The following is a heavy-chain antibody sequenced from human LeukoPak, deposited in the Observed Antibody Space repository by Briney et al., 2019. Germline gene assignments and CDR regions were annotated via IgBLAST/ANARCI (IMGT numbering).Heavy chain of an antibody. D-gene: IGHD3-16*01. CDR3: ARVLDLSRRGLDAFDI. Sequence: SETLSLTCTVSGGSISSYFWSWIRQPPGKGLEWIGYVYYSGSTNYNPSLKSRVTISVDTSKKQFSLKLSSATAADTAVYYCARVLDLSRRGLDAFDIWGQGTMVTVSS. V-gene: IGHV4-59*01. J-gene: IGHJ3*02. CDR1: GGSISSYF. CDR2: VYYSGST.